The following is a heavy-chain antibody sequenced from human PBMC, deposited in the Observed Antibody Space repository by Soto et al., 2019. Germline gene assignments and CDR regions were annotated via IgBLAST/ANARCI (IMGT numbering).Heavy chain of an antibody. D-gene: IGHD6-13*01. Sequence: PSETLSLTCTVSGDSISSYYWSWIRQPPGKGLEWIGYIYNSGSTKYNPSLKSRVTISVDASKNQFSLKLSSVTAADTAVYYCARPGTHYYYYGMDVWGQGTTVTVSS. V-gene: IGHV4-59*08. J-gene: IGHJ6*02. CDR2: IYNSGST. CDR3: ARPGTHYYYYGMDV. CDR1: GDSISSYY.